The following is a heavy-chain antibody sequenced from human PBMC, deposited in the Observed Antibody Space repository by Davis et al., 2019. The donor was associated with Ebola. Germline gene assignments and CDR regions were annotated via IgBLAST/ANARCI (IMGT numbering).Heavy chain of an antibody. D-gene: IGHD5-18*01. CDR2: MNPNSGNT. V-gene: IGHV1-8*01. J-gene: IGHJ4*02. CDR1: GYTFTSYD. CDR3: ARESGEHTSMAKPFDY. Sequence: ASVKVSCKASGYTFTSYDINWVRQATGQGLEWMGWMNPNSGNTGYAQKFRGRVTITAVESTGTAYMELSSLRSEDTAVYYCARESGEHTSMAKPFDYWGQGTLVTVSS.